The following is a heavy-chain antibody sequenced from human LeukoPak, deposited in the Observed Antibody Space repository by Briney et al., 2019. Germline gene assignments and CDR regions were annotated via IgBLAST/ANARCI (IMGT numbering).Heavy chain of an antibody. V-gene: IGHV3-7*01. CDR1: GFTFSSYW. J-gene: IGHJ4*02. Sequence: GGSLRLSCAASGFTFSSYWMSWVRQAPGKGLEWVANIKQDGSEKYYVDSVKGRFTISRDNAKNSLYLQMNSLRAEDTAVYSCARGLYYYGSGSYPFDYWGQGTLVTVSS. D-gene: IGHD3-10*01. CDR2: IKQDGSEK. CDR3: ARGLYYYGSGSYPFDY.